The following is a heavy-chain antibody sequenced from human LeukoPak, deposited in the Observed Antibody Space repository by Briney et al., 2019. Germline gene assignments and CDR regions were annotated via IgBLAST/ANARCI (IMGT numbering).Heavy chain of an antibody. J-gene: IGHJ4*02. D-gene: IGHD1-26*01. CDR2: ITGSGGST. CDR3: AKYSGSYLVDY. V-gene: IGHV3-23*01. Sequence: GGSLRLSCAASGFTFSSYVMSWVRQAPGKGLEWVSVITGSGGSTLYADSVKGRFTISRDNSKNTLYLQMDSLRAEDTAVNYCAKYSGSYLVDYWGQGTLVTVSS. CDR1: GFTFSSYV.